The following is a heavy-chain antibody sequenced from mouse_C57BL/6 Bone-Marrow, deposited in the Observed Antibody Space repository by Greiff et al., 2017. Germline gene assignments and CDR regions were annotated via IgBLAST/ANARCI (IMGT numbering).Heavy chain of an antibody. D-gene: IGHD1-1*01. CDR2: INPSTGGT. J-gene: IGHJ2*01. V-gene: IGHV1-42*01. CDR1: GYSFTGYY. Sequence: VQLKESGPELVKPGASVKISCKASGYSFTGYYMNWVNQSPEKSLEWIGEINPSTGGTTYNQQFQAKATLTVDTSSSTAYMQRKSLTSEDSAVYYCAKAHYYGLDDWGQGTTLTVSS. CDR3: AKAHYYGLDD.